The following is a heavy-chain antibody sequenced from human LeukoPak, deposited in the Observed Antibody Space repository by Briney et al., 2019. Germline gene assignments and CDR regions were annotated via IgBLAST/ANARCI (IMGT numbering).Heavy chain of an antibody. CDR2: IYYSGST. V-gene: IGHV4-39*02. CDR3: ARLVAVAVNWFDP. D-gene: IGHD6-13*01. Sequence: SETLSLTCTVSGGSISSSSYYWGWIRQPPGKGLEWIGSIYYSGSTYYNPSVKSRVTISVDTSKNHFSLKLSSVAAADRAVYYCARLVAVAVNWFDPWGQGTLVPVSS. J-gene: IGHJ5*02. CDR1: GGSISSSSYY.